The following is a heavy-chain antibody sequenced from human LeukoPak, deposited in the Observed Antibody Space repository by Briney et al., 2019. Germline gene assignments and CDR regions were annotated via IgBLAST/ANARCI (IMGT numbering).Heavy chain of an antibody. Sequence: PGGSLRLSCAASGFTFSSYEMNWIRQAPGKGLEWVSYISSSGSTKYYADSVKGRFTISRDNAKNSLYLQMNSLRAEDTAVYYCARDRVVDTAMAHFDYWGQGTLVTVSS. CDR3: ARDRVVDTAMAHFDY. J-gene: IGHJ4*02. V-gene: IGHV3-48*03. CDR1: GFTFSSYE. CDR2: ISSSGSTK. D-gene: IGHD5-18*01.